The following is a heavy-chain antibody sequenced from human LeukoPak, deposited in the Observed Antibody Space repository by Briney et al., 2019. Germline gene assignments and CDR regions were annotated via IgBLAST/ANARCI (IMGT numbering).Heavy chain of an antibody. D-gene: IGHD5-18*01. J-gene: IGHJ6*02. CDR1: GLSLSNSW. Sequence: GGSLRLSCAASGLSLSNSWMYWIRHVPGKGLVWVSRINIDGSSTTYADSVKGRFTISRDNAKTTLYLQMNSLRAEDAAVYYCSRVRSAMVDYFGLDVWGQGTTVTVSS. CDR2: INIDGSST. CDR3: SRVRSAMVDYFGLDV. V-gene: IGHV3-74*01.